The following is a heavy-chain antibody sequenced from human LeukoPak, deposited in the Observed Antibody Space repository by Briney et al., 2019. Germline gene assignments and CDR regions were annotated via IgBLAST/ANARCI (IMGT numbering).Heavy chain of an antibody. D-gene: IGHD5-24*01. J-gene: IGHJ4*02. Sequence: GGSLRLSCAASGFTFDDYTMHWVRQAPGKGLEWVSLISWDGGSTYYADSVKGRFTISRDNSKNSLYLQMNSLRTEDTALYYCAKGLFREDRLTFDYWGQGTLVTVSS. CDR1: GFTFDDYT. CDR2: ISWDGGST. V-gene: IGHV3-43*01. CDR3: AKGLFREDRLTFDY.